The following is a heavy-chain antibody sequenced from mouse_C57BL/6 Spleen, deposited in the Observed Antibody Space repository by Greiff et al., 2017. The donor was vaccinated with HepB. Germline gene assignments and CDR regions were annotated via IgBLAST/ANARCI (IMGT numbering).Heavy chain of an antibody. V-gene: IGHV1-82*01. CDR3: AGDVKGYFDV. CDR2: IYPGDGDT. CDR1: GYAFSSSW. Sequence: VMLVESGPELVKPGASVKISCKASGYAFSSSWMNWVKQRPGKGLEWIGRIYPGDGDTNYNGKFKGKATLTADKSSSTAYMQISSLTSEDSAVYFCAGDVKGYFDVWGTGTTVTVSS. J-gene: IGHJ1*03. D-gene: IGHD3-3*01.